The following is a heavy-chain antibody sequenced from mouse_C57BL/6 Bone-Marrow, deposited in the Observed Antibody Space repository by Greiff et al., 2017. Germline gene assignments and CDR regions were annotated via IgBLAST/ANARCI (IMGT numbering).Heavy chain of an antibody. V-gene: IGHV1-69*01. J-gene: IGHJ2*01. CDR1: GYTFTSYW. CDR2: IDPSDSYT. CDR3: ARRTMVTTYYFDY. Sequence: QVQLQQPGAELVMPGASVKLSCKASGYTFTSYWMHWVKQRPGQGLEWIGEIDPSDSYTNYNQKFKGKSTLTVDKSSSTAYMQLSSLTSEDSAVYYCARRTMVTTYYFDYWGQGTTRTVSS. D-gene: IGHD2-2*01.